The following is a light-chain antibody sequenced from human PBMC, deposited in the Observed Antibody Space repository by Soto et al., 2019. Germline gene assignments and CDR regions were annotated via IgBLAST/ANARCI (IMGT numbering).Light chain of an antibody. J-gene: IGKJ4*01. V-gene: IGKV3-20*01. Sequence: EIVLTQSPGTLSLSPGERATLSCRASQSINSVYLAWYQQKPGQAPRLLIYGASRNGIPDRFSGSGSVTDFTLTISRLEPEDFAVYYCQQYNNWPLTFGGGTKVDIK. CDR3: QQYNNWPLT. CDR2: GAS. CDR1: QSINSVY.